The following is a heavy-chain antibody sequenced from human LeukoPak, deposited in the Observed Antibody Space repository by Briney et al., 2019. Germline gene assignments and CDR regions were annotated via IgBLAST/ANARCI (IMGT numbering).Heavy chain of an antibody. CDR1: GFTFSSYS. D-gene: IGHD2-2*01. CDR2: ISISSSYI. Sequence: GGSLRLSCAASGFTFSSYSMNWVRQAPGKGLEWVSSISISSSYIYYADSVKGRFTISRDNAKNSLYLQMNSLRAEDTAVYYCARDLEPTIVVVPAATGDYGMDVWGQGTTVTVSS. CDR3: ARDLEPTIVVVPAATGDYGMDV. V-gene: IGHV3-21*01. J-gene: IGHJ6*02.